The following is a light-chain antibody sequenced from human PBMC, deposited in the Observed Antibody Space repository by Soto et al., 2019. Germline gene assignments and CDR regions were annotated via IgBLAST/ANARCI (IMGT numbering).Light chain of an antibody. Sequence: QSALTQSASVSGSPGQSMTISCTGTSSDVGGHNYVSWYQQHPGKAPKLMIYEVSNRPSGVSNRFSGSKSGNTASLTISGLQVEDEADYYCSSYTTSSTLVFGTGTKVTVL. J-gene: IGLJ1*01. CDR3: SSYTTSSTLV. V-gene: IGLV2-14*01. CDR1: SSDVGGHNY. CDR2: EVS.